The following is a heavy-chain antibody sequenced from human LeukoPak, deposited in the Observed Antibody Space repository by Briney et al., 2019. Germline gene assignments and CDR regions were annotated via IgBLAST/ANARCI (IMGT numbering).Heavy chain of an antibody. J-gene: IGHJ4*02. V-gene: IGHV3-30-3*01. Sequence: PGGSLRLSCAASGFTFSSYAMHWVRQAPGKGLEWVAVISYDGSNKYYADSVKGRFTISRDNSKNTLYLQMNSLRAEDTAVYYCARERGYDILTGYSPHYFDYWGQGTLVTVSS. CDR2: ISYDGSNK. CDR3: ARERGYDILTGYSPHYFDY. D-gene: IGHD3-9*01. CDR1: GFTFSSYA.